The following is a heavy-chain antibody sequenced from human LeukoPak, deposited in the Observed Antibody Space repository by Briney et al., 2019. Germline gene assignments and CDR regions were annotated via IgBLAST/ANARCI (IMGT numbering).Heavy chain of an antibody. V-gene: IGHV5-51*01. Sequence: GESLKISCKGSGYSFTSYWIGWVRQMPGKGLEWMGIIYPGDSDTRYSPSFQGQVTISADKSISTAYLQWSSLKASDTAMYYCARQDDSSGYYFRGYYYGMDVWGQGTTVTVSS. D-gene: IGHD3-22*01. CDR2: IYPGDSDT. J-gene: IGHJ6*02. CDR3: ARQDDSSGYYFRGYYYGMDV. CDR1: GYSFTSYW.